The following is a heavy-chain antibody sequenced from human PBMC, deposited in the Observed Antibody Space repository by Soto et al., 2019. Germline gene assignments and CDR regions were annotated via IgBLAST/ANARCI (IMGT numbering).Heavy chain of an antibody. J-gene: IGHJ3*02. CDR3: AREASVWAFDS. Sequence: ASVKVSCKASCYTFTSYGISWLRQAPGQGLEWMGWISAYNGNTNYAQKLKGRVTMTADTSTSIGYMELRSLRSDDTAVYYCAREASVWAFDSWGQGAMVTVSS. V-gene: IGHV1-18*01. CDR2: ISAYNGNT. D-gene: IGHD2-8*01. CDR1: CYTFTSYG.